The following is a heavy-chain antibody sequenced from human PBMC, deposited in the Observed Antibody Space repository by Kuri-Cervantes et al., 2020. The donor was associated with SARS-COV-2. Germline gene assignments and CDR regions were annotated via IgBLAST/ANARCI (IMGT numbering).Heavy chain of an antibody. Sequence: SETLSLTCTVSGGSISSGSYYWSWIRQPAGKGLEWIGRIYTSGSTNYNPSLKSRVTISVDTSKNQFSLKLSSVTAADTAVYYCASSRASMITFGGVIDNFDCWGQGTLVTVSS. J-gene: IGHJ4*02. CDR3: ASSRASMITFGGVIDNFDC. CDR2: IYTSGST. CDR1: GGSISSGSYY. D-gene: IGHD3-16*02. V-gene: IGHV4-61*02.